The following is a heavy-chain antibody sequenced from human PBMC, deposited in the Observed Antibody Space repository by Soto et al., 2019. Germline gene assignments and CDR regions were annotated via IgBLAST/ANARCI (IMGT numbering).Heavy chain of an antibody. CDR3: ARPRYCSGGMCYNNLDY. CDR2: IVPILGTT. D-gene: IGHD2-15*01. J-gene: IGHJ4*02. V-gene: IGHV1-69*16. Sequence: QVQLVQSGTEVKKPGSSVKVSCKVSGGTFSSYTVSWVRHAPGQGLEWMGGIVPILGTTNYAQKFQGRVTINAAESTSTAYMELSNLRSGDTAVYYCARPRYCSGGMCYNNLDYGGQGTLITVYS. CDR1: GGTFSSYT.